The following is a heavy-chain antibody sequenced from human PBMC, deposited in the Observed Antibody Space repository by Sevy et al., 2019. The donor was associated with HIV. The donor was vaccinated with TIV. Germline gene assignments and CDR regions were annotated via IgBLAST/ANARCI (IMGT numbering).Heavy chain of an antibody. J-gene: IGHJ3*02. CDR1: GYTFTSYD. D-gene: IGHD3-10*01. CDR3: ARGRITMVRGVQNAFDT. Sequence: ASVKVSCKASGYTFTSYDINWVRQATGQGLEWMGWMNPNSGNTGYAQKFQGRATMTRNTSISTAYMELSSLRSEDTAVYYCARGRITMVRGVQNAFDTWGQGTMVTVSS. V-gene: IGHV1-8*01. CDR2: MNPNSGNT.